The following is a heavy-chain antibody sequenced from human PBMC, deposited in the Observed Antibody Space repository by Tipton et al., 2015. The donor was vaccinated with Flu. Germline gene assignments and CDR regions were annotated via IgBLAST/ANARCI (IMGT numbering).Heavy chain of an antibody. CDR3: AMGDGDSDY. CDR2: IYYSGST. D-gene: IGHD4-17*01. Sequence: TLSLTCTVSGGSISSYYWSWIRQPPGKGLEWIGYIYYSGSTNYNPSLKSRVTISVDTSKNQFSLKLSSVTAADTAVYYRAMGDGDSDYWGQGTLVTVSS. CDR1: GGSISSYY. V-gene: IGHV4-59*01. J-gene: IGHJ4*02.